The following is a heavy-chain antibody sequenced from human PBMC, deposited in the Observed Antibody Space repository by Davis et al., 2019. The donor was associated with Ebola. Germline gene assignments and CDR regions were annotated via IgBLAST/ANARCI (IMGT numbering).Heavy chain of an antibody. V-gene: IGHV1-18*01. Sequence: ASVKVSCKASGYTFTSYGISWVRQAPGQGLEWMGWISAYNGNTNYAQKLQGRVTMTTDTSTSTAYMELSSLRSEDTAVYYCASRTTGEGSYYYYYMDVWGKGTTVTVSS. CDR3: ASRTTGEGSYYYYYMDV. CDR2: ISAYNGNT. CDR1: GYTFTSYG. J-gene: IGHJ6*03. D-gene: IGHD7-27*01.